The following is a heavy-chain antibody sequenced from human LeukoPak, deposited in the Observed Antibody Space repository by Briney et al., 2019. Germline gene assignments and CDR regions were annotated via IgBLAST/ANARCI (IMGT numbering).Heavy chain of an antibody. J-gene: IGHJ4*02. CDR3: ARSEIVVVTAIDY. D-gene: IGHD2-21*02. Sequence: PSETLSPTCTVSGGSISSSSYYWGWIRQPPGKGLEWIGSISNSGNTYYNSSLKSRVTISFNTSANQFSLKLSSVTAADTAVYYCARSEIVVVTAIDYWGQGTLVTVSS. CDR2: ISNSGNT. V-gene: IGHV4-39*07. CDR1: GGSISSSSYY.